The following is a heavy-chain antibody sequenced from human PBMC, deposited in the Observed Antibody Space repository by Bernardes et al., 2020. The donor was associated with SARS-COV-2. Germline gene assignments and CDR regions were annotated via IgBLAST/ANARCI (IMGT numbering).Heavy chain of an antibody. Sequence: SETLSLTCTVSGGSISSSSYYWGWIRQPPGKGLEWIGSIYYSGSTYYNPSLKSRVTISVDTSKNQFSLKLSSVTAADTAVYYCARHGGRDEGLITIFGVVLSYYFDYWGQGPLVTVSS. CDR1: GGSISSSSYY. J-gene: IGHJ4*02. CDR2: IYYSGST. CDR3: ARHGGRDEGLITIFGVVLSYYFDY. V-gene: IGHV4-39*01. D-gene: IGHD3-3*01.